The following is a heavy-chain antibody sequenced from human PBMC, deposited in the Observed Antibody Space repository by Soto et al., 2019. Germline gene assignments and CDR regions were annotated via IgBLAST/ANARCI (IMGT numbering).Heavy chain of an antibody. D-gene: IGHD1-1*01. V-gene: IGHV3-30*18. CDR1: RFSFSSYG. J-gene: IGHJ6*02. Sequence: PGGSLRLSCAASRFSFSSYGIHWVRQAPGKGLEWVAVISNDGSKKHYADSVKGRFTISRDNSKKTLYLQMNSLRTEDTAVYYCAKNNDPRAYYYYAMDVWGQGTTVTVSS. CDR3: AKNNDPRAYYYYAMDV. CDR2: ISNDGSKK.